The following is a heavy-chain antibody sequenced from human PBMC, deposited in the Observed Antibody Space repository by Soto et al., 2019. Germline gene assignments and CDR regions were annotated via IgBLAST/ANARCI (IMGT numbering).Heavy chain of an antibody. D-gene: IGHD5-12*01. CDR3: ARGQEGIVATH. CDR2: VKDGGST. CDR1: AGSLTGYY. Sequence: QVQLQQWGAGLLKPSETLSLTCTVNAGSLTGYYWSWIRQPPGKGLEWIGEVKDGGSTNYSPSLRGRGSISADPSKNHFSLRLNSVTAADTAVYFCARGQEGIVATHWDQGALVTVSS. J-gene: IGHJ4*02. V-gene: IGHV4-34*01.